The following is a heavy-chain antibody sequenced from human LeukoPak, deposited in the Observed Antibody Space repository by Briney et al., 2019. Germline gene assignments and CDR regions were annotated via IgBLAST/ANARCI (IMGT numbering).Heavy chain of an antibody. J-gene: IGHJ5*02. CDR3: ARSENVVREGNWFDP. CDR2: INHSGST. Sequence: SETLSLTCAIYGGSFSGYYWSWIRQPPGEGLEWIGEINHSGSTNYNPSLKSRVTISVDTSKNQFSLKLSSVTAADTAVYYCARSENVVREGNWFDPWGQGTLVTVSS. D-gene: IGHD2-15*01. V-gene: IGHV4-34*01. CDR1: GGSFSGYY.